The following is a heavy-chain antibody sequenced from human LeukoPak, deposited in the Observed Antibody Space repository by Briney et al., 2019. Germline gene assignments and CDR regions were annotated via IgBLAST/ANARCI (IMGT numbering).Heavy chain of an antibody. CDR2: ISAYNGNT. J-gene: IGHJ4*02. CDR1: GYTFTSYG. Sequence: ASVKVSCKASGYTFTSYGISWVRQAPGQGLEWMGWISAYNGNTNYAQKLQGRVTMTTDTSTSTAYMELRSLRSDDTAVYYCARDLENRITMVRGVLDYWGQRTLVTVSS. CDR3: ARDLENRITMVRGVLDY. D-gene: IGHD3-10*01. V-gene: IGHV1-18*01.